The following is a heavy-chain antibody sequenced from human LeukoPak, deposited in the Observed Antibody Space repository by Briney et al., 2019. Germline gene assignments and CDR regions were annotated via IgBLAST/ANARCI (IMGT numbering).Heavy chain of an antibody. D-gene: IGHD6-19*01. V-gene: IGHV3-69-1*01. CDR3: ARVPWLGGGHYMAV. Sequence: GGSLRLSCAASGFLVNANHMNWVGQAPGKGLEGGSIIYRSDYMYYADSVKGRCTISRDNAKTSMYLQMNSLRAEDTAVYYCARVPWLGGGHYMAVWGKGTTVTVSS. CDR2: IYRSDYM. CDR1: GFLVNANH. J-gene: IGHJ6*03.